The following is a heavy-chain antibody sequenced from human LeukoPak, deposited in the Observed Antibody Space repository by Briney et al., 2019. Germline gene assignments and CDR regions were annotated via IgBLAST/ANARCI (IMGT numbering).Heavy chain of an antibody. CDR2: IYTSGST. J-gene: IGHJ4*02. CDR3: ARRKRSCYNCIAASSGVFDY. Sequence: PSETLSLTCTVSGGSISSYYWSWIRQPPGKGLEWIGYIYTSGSTNYNPSLKSRVTISVDTSKNQFSLKLSSVTAADTAVYYCARRKRSCYNCIAASSGVFDYWGQGTLVTVSS. D-gene: IGHD6-13*01. V-gene: IGHV4-4*09. CDR1: GGSISSYY.